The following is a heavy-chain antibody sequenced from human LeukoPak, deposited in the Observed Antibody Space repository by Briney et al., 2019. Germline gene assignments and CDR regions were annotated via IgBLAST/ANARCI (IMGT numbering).Heavy chain of an antibody. D-gene: IGHD1-20*01. V-gene: IGHV1-18*01. CDR1: GYTFTTYG. J-gene: IGHJ3*02. CDR2: ISGYNGNT. CDR3: ARGSMTGAKFLAFEI. Sequence: ASVKVSCKASGYTFTTYGIAWVRQAPGQGLEWMGWISGYNGNTNYAQKLQGRVTMTTDTSTSTANMELRSLRCDDTAVYYCARGSMTGAKFLAFEIWGQGTMVTVSS.